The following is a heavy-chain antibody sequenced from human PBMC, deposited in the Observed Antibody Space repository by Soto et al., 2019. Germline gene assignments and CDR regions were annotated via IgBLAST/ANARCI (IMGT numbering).Heavy chain of an antibody. Sequence: EVQLVESGGGLVQPGGSLRLSCAASGFTCSSYWMSWVRQAPGKGLEWVANIKHAGSENYYVDSVKGRFTISRDNAKNSLFLQMNSLRAEDTAVYFCARDSSGFAYWGQGTLVTVSS. D-gene: IGHD3-22*01. CDR1: GFTCSSYW. CDR2: IKHAGSEN. J-gene: IGHJ4*02. CDR3: ARDSSGFAY. V-gene: IGHV3-7*03.